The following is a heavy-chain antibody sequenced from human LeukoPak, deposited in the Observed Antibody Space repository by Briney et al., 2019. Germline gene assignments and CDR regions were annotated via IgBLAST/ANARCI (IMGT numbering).Heavy chain of an antibody. CDR3: ASGLYYFDY. CDR1: GGSISSSSYY. CDR2: IYYSGST. V-gene: IGHV4-39*01. J-gene: IGHJ4*02. D-gene: IGHD2-2*01. Sequence: SGTLSLSCAVSGGSISSSSYYWGWIRQPPGKGLEWIGSIYYSGSTYYNPSLKSRVTTSVDTSKNQFSLQLSSVTAADTAVYYCASGLYYFDYWGQGTLVTVSS.